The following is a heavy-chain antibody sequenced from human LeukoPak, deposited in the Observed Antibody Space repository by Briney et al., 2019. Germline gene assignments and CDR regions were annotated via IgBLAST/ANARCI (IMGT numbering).Heavy chain of an antibody. J-gene: IGHJ5*02. CDR2: IYSGST. Sequence: SETLSLTCSVSGASITCSYWSWIRQTPGKGLEWIGNIYSGSTNYNPSFESRVTVSLDTSKNQISLRLTSVTAADTALYYCARDGYGSGSYGWFDPWGQGTLVTVSS. D-gene: IGHD3-10*01. CDR1: GASITCSY. CDR3: ARDGYGSGSYGWFDP. V-gene: IGHV4-59*01.